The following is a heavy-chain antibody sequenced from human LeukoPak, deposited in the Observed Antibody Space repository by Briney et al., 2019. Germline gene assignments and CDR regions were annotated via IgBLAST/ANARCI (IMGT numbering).Heavy chain of an antibody. V-gene: IGHV3-30*02. Sequence: PGGSLRLSCAVSGFTFSGYSMHWVRQAPGKGLEWVAFISYDGTIKWYEDSVKGRFTISRDNSKNTLYLQMDSLRAEDTAVYYCAKDRTGSWTFDYWGQGTLVTVSS. CDR3: AKDRTGSWTFDY. D-gene: IGHD3/OR15-3a*01. J-gene: IGHJ4*02. CDR2: ISYDGTIK. CDR1: GFTFSGYS.